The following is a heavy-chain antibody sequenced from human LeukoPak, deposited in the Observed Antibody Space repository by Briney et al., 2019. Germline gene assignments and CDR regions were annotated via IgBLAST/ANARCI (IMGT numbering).Heavy chain of an antibody. CDR1: GGSISSSSYF. CDR2: INYSGST. Sequence: PSETLSLTCTVSGGSISSSSYFWAWIRQPPGKGLEWIGNINYSGSTHFNASLKSRVTISVDASKNQFSLKLSSVTAADTAVYYCARVRGGAHDWGQGTLVTVSS. D-gene: IGHD2-21*01. CDR3: ARVRGGAHD. J-gene: IGHJ4*02. V-gene: IGHV4-39*01.